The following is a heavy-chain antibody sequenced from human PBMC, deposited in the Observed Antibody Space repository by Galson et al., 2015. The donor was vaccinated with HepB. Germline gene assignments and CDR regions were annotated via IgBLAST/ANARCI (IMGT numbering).Heavy chain of an antibody. J-gene: IGHJ3*02. V-gene: IGHV5-51*01. CDR2: IYPGDSDT. Sequence: QSGAEVKKPGESLKISCKGSGYSFTSYWIGWVRQMPGKGLEWMGIIYPGDSDTRYSPSFQGQVTISADKSISTAYLQWSSLKASDTAMYYCASKWYCSGGSCFDAFDIWGQGTMVTVSS. CDR3: ASKWYCSGGSCFDAFDI. CDR1: GYSFTSYW. D-gene: IGHD2-15*01.